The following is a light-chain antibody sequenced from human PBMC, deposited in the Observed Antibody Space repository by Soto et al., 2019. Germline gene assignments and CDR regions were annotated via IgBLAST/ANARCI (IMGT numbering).Light chain of an antibody. V-gene: IGKV1-39*01. Sequence: DIQMTQSPSSLSASVGDRVTITCRASQSISSYLNWYQQKPGKAPKLLMYAASSLQSGVPSRFSGSGSGTDFTLTISSLQPEDFATYYFRQSYSTPRTFGQGTKVEIK. CDR1: QSISSY. J-gene: IGKJ1*01. CDR3: RQSYSTPRT. CDR2: AAS.